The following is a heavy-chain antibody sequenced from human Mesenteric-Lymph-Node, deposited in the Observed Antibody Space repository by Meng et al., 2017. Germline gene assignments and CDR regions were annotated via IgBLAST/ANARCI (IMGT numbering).Heavy chain of an antibody. CDR2: INSDGSST. J-gene: IGHJ4*02. CDR1: GLMFIIYW. V-gene: IGHV3-74*01. CDR3: AKLTSL. Sequence: EGRLVESGGGLVLPGGSLRLSVAASGLMFIIYWMHWVRQAPGKGLVGVSRINSDGSSTSYANFVKGQFTISRDNAKNTLYLQMNSLRAEDTAVYYCAKLTSLWGQGTLVTVSS. D-gene: IGHD3-16*01.